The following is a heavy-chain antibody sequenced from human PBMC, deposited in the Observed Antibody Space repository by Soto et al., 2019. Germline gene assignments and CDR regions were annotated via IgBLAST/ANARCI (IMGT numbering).Heavy chain of an antibody. V-gene: IGHV3-66*01. CDR2: IYSSGDT. D-gene: IGHD2-8*01. CDR1: GFSVSDNY. Sequence: EVQLVESGGGLVQPGGSLRLSCAASGFSVSDNYMSWVRQAPGKGLEGISVIYSSGDTCYADSVKGRLTISRDNSRNTLYLQINDLRVEDTAIYYCARYIDYGRGVRFDPWGQGIPVTVSS. CDR3: ARYIDYGRGVRFDP. J-gene: IGHJ5*02.